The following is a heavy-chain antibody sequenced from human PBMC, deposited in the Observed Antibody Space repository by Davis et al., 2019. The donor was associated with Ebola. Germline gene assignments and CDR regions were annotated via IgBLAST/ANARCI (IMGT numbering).Heavy chain of an antibody. J-gene: IGHJ6*02. CDR2: INSDGSSI. CDR1: GFTFTNYW. CDR3: ARAGEKRNGMDV. D-gene: IGHD3-16*01. V-gene: IGHV3-74*01. Sequence: GESLKIPCAAFGFTFTNYWMHWVRQAPGKGLVWVSRINSDGSSINYADSVKGRFTISRDNAKNTLYLQMNSLRAEDTAVYYCARAGEKRNGMDVWGQGTTVTVSS.